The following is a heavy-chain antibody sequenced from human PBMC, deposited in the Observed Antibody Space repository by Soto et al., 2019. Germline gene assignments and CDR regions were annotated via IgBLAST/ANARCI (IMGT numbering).Heavy chain of an antibody. Sequence: SVKVSCKASGCTFSSYAISWVRQGPGQGLEWMGGIIPIFGTANYAQKFQGRVTITADESTSTAYMELSSLRSEDTAVYYCARGPNFVRSRMEYLGQGTLVIVSS. CDR3: ARGPNFVRSRMEY. CDR2: IIPIFGTA. D-gene: IGHD3-3*01. V-gene: IGHV1-69*13. CDR1: GCTFSSYA. J-gene: IGHJ4*02.